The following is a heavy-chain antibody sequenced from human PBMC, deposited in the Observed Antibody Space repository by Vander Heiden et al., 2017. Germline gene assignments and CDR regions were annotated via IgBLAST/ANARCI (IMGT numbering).Heavy chain of an antibody. J-gene: IGHJ6*02. V-gene: IGHV3-30-3*01. D-gene: IGHD3-10*01. CDR2: ISYDGSNK. CDR3: ARARKGIDGSGSYRGMDV. CDR1: GFSFSSYA. Sequence: QVQLVASGGRVVQPGRSLRLSCAASGFSFSSYAMHWVRQAPGKGLEWVAVISYDGSNKYYADSVKGRVTISRDNSKNTLYLQMNSLRAEDTAVYYCARARKGIDGSGSYRGMDVWGQGTTVTVSS.